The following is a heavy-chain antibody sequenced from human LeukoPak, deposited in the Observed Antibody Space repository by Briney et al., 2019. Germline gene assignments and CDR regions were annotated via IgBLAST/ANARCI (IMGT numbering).Heavy chain of an antibody. CDR2: IYHSGST. V-gene: IGHV4-38-2*01. Sequence: SETLSLTCAVSGYSISSGYYWGWIRQPPGKGLEWIGSIYHSGSTYYNLSLKSRVTISVDTSKNQFSLKLSSVTAADTAVYYCARLGSGWYYFDYWGQGTLVTVSS. J-gene: IGHJ4*02. CDR3: ARLGSGWYYFDY. D-gene: IGHD6-19*01. CDR1: GYSISSGYY.